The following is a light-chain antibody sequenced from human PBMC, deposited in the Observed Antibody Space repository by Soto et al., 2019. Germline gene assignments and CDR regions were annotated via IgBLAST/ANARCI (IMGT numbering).Light chain of an antibody. J-gene: IGLJ2*01. CDR2: LNSDGSH. CDR3: QTWGTGRV. Sequence: QPVLTQSPSASASLGASVKLTCTLSSGHSSYAIAWHQQQPEKGPRYLMKLNSDGSHTKGDGIPDRFSGSSSGAERYLTISSLQSEDEDDYYCQTWGTGRVFGGGTKLTVL. CDR1: SGHSSYA. V-gene: IGLV4-69*01.